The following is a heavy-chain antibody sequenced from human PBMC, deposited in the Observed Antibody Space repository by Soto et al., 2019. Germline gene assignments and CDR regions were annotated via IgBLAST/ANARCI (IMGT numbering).Heavy chain of an antibody. CDR1: GGSVSDYQ. CDR3: AGGPDYGDYDS. Sequence: QVQLRQWGAGLLKPSETLSLTCNVSGGSVSDYQWTWIRQSPDTGLEWIGEISHNGDTNSTPSLRSRLTMSVDTSKRQFSLRLSSVTSADTAVYFCAGGPDYGDYDSWGQGTLVTVSS. J-gene: IGHJ5*01. D-gene: IGHD4-17*01. V-gene: IGHV4-34*01. CDR2: ISHNGDT.